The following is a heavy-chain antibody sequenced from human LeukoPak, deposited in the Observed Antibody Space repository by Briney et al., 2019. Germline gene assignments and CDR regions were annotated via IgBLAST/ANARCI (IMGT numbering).Heavy chain of an antibody. V-gene: IGHV4-30-4*01. CDR2: IYYSGST. J-gene: IGHJ5*02. CDR1: GGSISDYY. D-gene: IGHD4-17*01. CDR3: ARDCGDYWFDP. Sequence: SETLSLTCTVSGGSISDYYWSWIRQPPGKGLEWIGYIYYSGSTYYNPSLKSRVTISVDTSKNQFSLKLSSVTAADTAVYYCARDCGDYWFDPWGQGTLVTVSS.